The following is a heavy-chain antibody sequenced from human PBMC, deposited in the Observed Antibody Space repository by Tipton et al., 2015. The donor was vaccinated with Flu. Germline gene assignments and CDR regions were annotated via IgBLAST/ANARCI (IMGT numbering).Heavy chain of an antibody. Sequence: GSLRLSCAASGFPFSSSWMHWARQVPGKGLVWVSHIVGDGSRTTYADSVKGRFTISRDNAKNTLYLQMNSLRAEDTAVYYCARGGAPLYWGQGTLVTVSS. D-gene: IGHD1-26*01. J-gene: IGHJ4*02. CDR1: GFPFSSSW. V-gene: IGHV3-74*01. CDR3: ARGGAPLY. CDR2: IVGDGSRT.